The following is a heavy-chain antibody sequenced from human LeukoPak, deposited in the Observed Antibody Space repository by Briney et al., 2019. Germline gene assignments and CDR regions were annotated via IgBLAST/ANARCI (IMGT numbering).Heavy chain of an antibody. J-gene: IGHJ4*02. CDR2: IKSKTDVGTT. CDR1: GFTSRNAW. Sequence: GGSLRLSCAAPGFTSRNAWISWVRQAPGTGREWVGRIKSKTDVGTTNYAAPVKGTFTISRDDSKNTLYLQMNSLKTEDTAVYYCTTGAPANWGQGTLVSVSS. CDR3: TTGAPAN. V-gene: IGHV3-15*01. D-gene: IGHD2-2*01.